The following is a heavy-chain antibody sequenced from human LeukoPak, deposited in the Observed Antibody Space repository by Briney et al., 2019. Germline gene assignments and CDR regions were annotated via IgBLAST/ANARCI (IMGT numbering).Heavy chain of an antibody. Sequence: PGGSLRLSCGASGFTFSNYNMNWVRQAPGEGLEWVSSINSRSTYIFYADSVMGRFTISRDNAKNSLFLQMNSLRAEDTAVYYCARDETNGFDSWGPGTLVTVSS. CDR2: INSRSTYI. CDR3: ARDETNGFDS. J-gene: IGHJ5*01. D-gene: IGHD1-14*01. CDR1: GFTFSNYN. V-gene: IGHV3-21*01.